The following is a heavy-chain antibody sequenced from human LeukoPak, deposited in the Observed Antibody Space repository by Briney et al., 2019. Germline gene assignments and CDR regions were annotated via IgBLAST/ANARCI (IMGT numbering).Heavy chain of an antibody. CDR2: IIPILGIA. CDR3: ARDLTVTTGPYYFDY. CDR1: GGTFSSYA. J-gene: IGHJ4*02. D-gene: IGHD4-17*01. Sequence: SVKVSCKASGGTFSSYAISWVRQAPGQGLEWTGRIIPILGIANYAQKFQGRVTITADKSTSTAYMELSSLRSEDTAVYYCARDLTVTTGPYYFDYWGQGTLVTVSS. V-gene: IGHV1-69*04.